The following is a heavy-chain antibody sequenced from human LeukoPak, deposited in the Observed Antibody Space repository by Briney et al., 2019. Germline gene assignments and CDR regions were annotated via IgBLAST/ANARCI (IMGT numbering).Heavy chain of an antibody. J-gene: IGHJ4*02. CDR1: GFIFEDYG. D-gene: IGHD4-17*01. CDR2: INWNGGST. CDR3: ARETNYGDYAPDY. Sequence: GGSLRLSCAPSGFIFEDYGMHWVRHAPGKGLEWVSGINWNGGSTGYADSVKGRFTISRDNAKNSLYLQMNSLRAEDTAVYYCARETNYGDYAPDYWGQGTLVTVSS. V-gene: IGHV3-20*04.